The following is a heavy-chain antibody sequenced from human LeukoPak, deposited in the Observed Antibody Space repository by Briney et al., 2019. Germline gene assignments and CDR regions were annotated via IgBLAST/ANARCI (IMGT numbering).Heavy chain of an antibody. CDR3: AKDDSAGAGGYYYYYMDV. CDR2: ISFDGSNI. V-gene: IGHV3-30*18. Sequence: GGSLRLSCAASGFTFSTYGMHWVRQAPGKGLEWVAVISFDGSNIYYVDSVKDRFTISRDNSKNMLYLQMNSLRAEDTAVYYCAKDDSAGAGGYYYYYMDVWGKGTTVTVSS. D-gene: IGHD3-22*01. J-gene: IGHJ6*03. CDR1: GFTFSTYG.